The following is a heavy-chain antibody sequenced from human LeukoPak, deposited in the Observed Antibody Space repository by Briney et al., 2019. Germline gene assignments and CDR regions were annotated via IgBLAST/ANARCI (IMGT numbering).Heavy chain of an antibody. CDR2: ISSSSSYI. D-gene: IGHD6-19*01. V-gene: IGHV3-21*01. Sequence: GGSLRLSCAASGFTFSSYSMNWVRQAPGKGLEWVSSISSSSSYIYYADSVKGRFTISRDNAKNSLYLEMNSLRAEDTAVYYCARDIMSAVAGNFDCWGQGTLVTVSS. CDR3: ARDIMSAVAGNFDC. J-gene: IGHJ4*02. CDR1: GFTFSSYS.